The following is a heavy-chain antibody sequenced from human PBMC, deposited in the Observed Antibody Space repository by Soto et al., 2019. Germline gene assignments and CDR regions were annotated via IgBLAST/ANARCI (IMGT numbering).Heavy chain of an antibody. CDR3: VPGWSGYYRHRLREDNWFDP. J-gene: IGHJ5*02. Sequence: GGSLRLSCAASGFTVSSNYMSWVRQAPGKGLEWVSVIYSGGSTYYADSVKGRFTISRDNSKNTLYLQMNSLRAEDTAVYYCVPGWSGYYRHRLREDNWFDPWGQGTLVTVSS. CDR2: IYSGGST. CDR1: GFTVSSNY. D-gene: IGHD3-3*01. V-gene: IGHV3-66*01.